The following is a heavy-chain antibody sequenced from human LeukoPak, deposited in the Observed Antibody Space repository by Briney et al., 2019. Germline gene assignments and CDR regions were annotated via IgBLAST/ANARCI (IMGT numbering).Heavy chain of an antibody. CDR3: ARSYSNSSLIDWFDP. Sequence: ASVKVYCKASGYTFDSYDIKCLRQATGQWLEWMGWMTPNSGITGYAQKFQGRVTMTRNTSISTAYMELSSLRSEDTAVYYCARSYSNSSLIDWFDPWGQGTLVTVSS. CDR1: GYTFDSYD. CDR2: MTPNSGIT. V-gene: IGHV1-8*01. D-gene: IGHD6-6*01. J-gene: IGHJ5*02.